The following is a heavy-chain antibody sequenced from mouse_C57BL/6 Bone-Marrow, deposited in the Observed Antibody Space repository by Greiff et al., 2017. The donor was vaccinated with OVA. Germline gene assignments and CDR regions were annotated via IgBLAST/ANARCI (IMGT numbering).Heavy chain of an antibody. D-gene: IGHD1-1*01. CDR2: IYPRSGNT. CDR1: GYTFTSYG. Sequence: QVQLQQSGAELARPGASVKLSCKASGYTFTSYGISWVKQRTGQGLEWIGEIYPRSGNTYYNEKFKGKATLTADKSSSTAYMELRSLTSEDSAVYFCARWRGYYGSSYEDFDDWGQGTTLTGSS. V-gene: IGHV1-81*01. J-gene: IGHJ2*01. CDR3: ARWRGYYGSSYEDFDD.